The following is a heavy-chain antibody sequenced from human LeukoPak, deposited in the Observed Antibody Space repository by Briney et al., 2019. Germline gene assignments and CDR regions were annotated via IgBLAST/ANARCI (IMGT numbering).Heavy chain of an antibody. D-gene: IGHD7-27*01. Sequence: GDSLRLSCAASGFTFTKYWMTWVRQAPGKGLEWVAFIRYDGSNKYYADSVKGRFTISRDNSKNTLYLQMNSLRAEDTAVYYCAKVPGDIWGQGTTVTVSS. J-gene: IGHJ3*02. CDR1: GFTFTKYW. CDR2: IRYDGSNK. CDR3: AKVPGDI. V-gene: IGHV3-30*02.